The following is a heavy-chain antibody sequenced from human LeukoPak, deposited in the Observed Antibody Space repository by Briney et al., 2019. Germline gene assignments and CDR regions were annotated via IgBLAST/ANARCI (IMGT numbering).Heavy chain of an antibody. CDR3: ARGRPVDN. D-gene: IGHD1-14*01. V-gene: IGHV3-48*01. J-gene: IGHJ4*02. Sequence: HSGGSLRLSCAASGFTFSSYSMNWVRQAPGKGLEWVSYISESSTTIYYADSVKGRFTISRDDAKNSLYLQMNSLRAEDTAIYFCARGRPVDNWGQGTLVTVSS. CDR2: ISESSTTI. CDR1: GFTFSSYS.